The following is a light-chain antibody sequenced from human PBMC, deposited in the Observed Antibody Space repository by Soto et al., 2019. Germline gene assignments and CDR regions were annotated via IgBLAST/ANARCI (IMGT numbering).Light chain of an antibody. J-gene: IGKJ5*01. CDR2: KAS. CDR3: QQYNRYL. V-gene: IGKV1-5*03. Sequence: DIQMTQSPSTLSASVGDRVTITCRASQSISSWLAWYQQKPGKAPKLLIYKASSLESGVPSRFSGSGSGTEFTLTISSLQPDDFATYYGQQYNRYLFGQGTRLEIK. CDR1: QSISSW.